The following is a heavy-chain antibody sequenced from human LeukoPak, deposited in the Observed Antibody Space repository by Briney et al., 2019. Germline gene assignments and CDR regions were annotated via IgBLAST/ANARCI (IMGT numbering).Heavy chain of an antibody. J-gene: IGHJ4*02. V-gene: IGHV3-7*01. CDR1: GFTFSRYW. Sequence: PGGSLRLSCAASGFTFSRYWMSWVRQAPGKGLEWVANIKQDGREKYYVDSVKGRFTISRDNAKNSLYLQMNSLRAEDTAVYYCARGVGFGALWGQGTLVTVSS. CDR2: IKQDGREK. CDR3: ARGVGFGAL. D-gene: IGHD3-10*01.